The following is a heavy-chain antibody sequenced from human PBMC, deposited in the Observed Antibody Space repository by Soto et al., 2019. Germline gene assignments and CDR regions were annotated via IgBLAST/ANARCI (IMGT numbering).Heavy chain of an antibody. D-gene: IGHD2-15*01. CDR2: IYSGGST. V-gene: IGHV3-66*01. J-gene: IGHJ3*02. CDR1: GFTVSSNY. CDR3: ARYCSGGSCYANAFDI. Sequence: EVQLVESGGGLVQPGGSLRLSCAASGFTVSSNYMSWVRQAPGKGLEGVSVIYSGGSTYYADSVKGRFTISRDNSKNTLYLQMNSLRAEDTAVYYCARYCSGGSCYANAFDIWGQGTMVTVSS.